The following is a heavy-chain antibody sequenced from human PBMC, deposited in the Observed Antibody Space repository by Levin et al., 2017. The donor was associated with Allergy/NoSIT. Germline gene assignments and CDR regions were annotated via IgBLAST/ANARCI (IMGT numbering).Heavy chain of an antibody. D-gene: IGHD1-26*01. Sequence: SLKISCAASGFTFDDYAMHWVRQAPGKGLEWVSGITWNSGRIGYADSVKGRFTISRDNAKNSLYLQMNSLGPEDTAFYYCAKDLSGSYYRGIDFWGQGTLVTVSS. CDR1: GFTFDDYA. V-gene: IGHV3-9*01. J-gene: IGHJ4*02. CDR3: AKDLSGSYYRGIDF. CDR2: ITWNSGRI.